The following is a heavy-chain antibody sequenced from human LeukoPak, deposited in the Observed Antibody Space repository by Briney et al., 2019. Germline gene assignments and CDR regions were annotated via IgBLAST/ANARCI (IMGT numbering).Heavy chain of an antibody. D-gene: IGHD3-10*01. CDR3: ARGDYDLSGSYHYGMDV. CDR1: GFTFRNYV. J-gene: IGHJ6*02. Sequence: GGSLRLSCAASGFTFRNYVIHWVRQAPGKGLEWVAVMSSDGNKKFYAEYVKGRFTISRDNSENTLYLEMNSLRGEDTAVYYCARGDYDLSGSYHYGMDVWGQGTTVTVSS. V-gene: IGHV3-30-3*01. CDR2: MSSDGNKK.